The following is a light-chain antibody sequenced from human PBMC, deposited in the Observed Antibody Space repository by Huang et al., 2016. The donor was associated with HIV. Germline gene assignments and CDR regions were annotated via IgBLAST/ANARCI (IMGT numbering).Light chain of an antibody. J-gene: IGKJ1*01. CDR3: QKYNSVPRT. Sequence: DIQMTQSPSSLSASVGARVTITCRASQVIDDYLAWYQQKPGRVPSLLIYGASILQSGVASRFSGSVSGTNVTLTIASLQPDDVASYYCQKYNSVPRTFGQGTKVEI. V-gene: IGKV1-27*01. CDR2: GAS. CDR1: QVIDDY.